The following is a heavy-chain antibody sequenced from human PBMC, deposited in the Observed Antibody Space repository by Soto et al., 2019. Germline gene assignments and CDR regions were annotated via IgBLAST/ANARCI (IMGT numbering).Heavy chain of an antibody. Sequence: PSETLSLTCTVSGGSISSYYWSWIRQPPGKGLEWIGYIYYSGSTNYNPSLKSRVTISVDTSKNQFSLKLSSVTAADTAVYYCAASNCNFNTADYWGQGTLVIVSS. CDR3: AASNCNFNTADY. V-gene: IGHV4-59*01. D-gene: IGHD1-7*01. J-gene: IGHJ4*02. CDR2: IYYSGST. CDR1: GGSISSYY.